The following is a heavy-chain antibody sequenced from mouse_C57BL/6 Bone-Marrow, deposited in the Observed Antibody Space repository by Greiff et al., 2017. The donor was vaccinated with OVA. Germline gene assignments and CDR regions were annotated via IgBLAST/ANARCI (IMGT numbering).Heavy chain of an antibody. CDR1: GYSFTGYY. J-gene: IGHJ2*01. CDR2: INPSTGGT. Sequence: EVKLVESGPELVKPGASVKISCKASGYSFTGYYMHWVKQSSEKSLEWIGEINPSTGGTSYNQKFKGKATLTVDKSSSTAYMQLKSLTSEDSAVYYCARWDYYGSPYFDYWGQGTTLTVSS. CDR3: ARWDYYGSPYFDY. V-gene: IGHV1-43*01. D-gene: IGHD1-1*01.